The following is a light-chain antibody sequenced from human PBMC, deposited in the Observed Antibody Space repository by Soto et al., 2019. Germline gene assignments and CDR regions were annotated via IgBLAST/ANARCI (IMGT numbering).Light chain of an antibody. CDR2: LEGSGSY. J-gene: IGLJ1*01. CDR1: NGHSSYI. CDR3: ETWDSNTHV. V-gene: IGLV4-60*03. Sequence: QAVVTQSSSASASLGSSVKVTCILSNGHSSYIIAWHQQQSGKAPRYLMKLEGSGSYNRGSGVPDRFSGFSSGADRYLTISNLQSEDEADYYCETWDSNTHVFGTGTKLTVL.